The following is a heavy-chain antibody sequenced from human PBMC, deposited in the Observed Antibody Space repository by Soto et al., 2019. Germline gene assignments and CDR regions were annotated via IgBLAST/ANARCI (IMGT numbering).Heavy chain of an antibody. CDR2: ISSSSSYI. CDR3: ARDLSVRGVIDSEGESHY. V-gene: IGHV3-21*01. Sequence: PGGALIVSRAASGFTFSSGGMNWVRQAPGKGLEWVSSISSSSSYIYYADSVKGRFTISRDNAKNSLYLQMNSLRAEDTAVYYCARDLSVRGVIDSEGESHYWGQGTLVTVSS. J-gene: IGHJ4*02. CDR1: GFTFSSGG. D-gene: IGHD3-10*01.